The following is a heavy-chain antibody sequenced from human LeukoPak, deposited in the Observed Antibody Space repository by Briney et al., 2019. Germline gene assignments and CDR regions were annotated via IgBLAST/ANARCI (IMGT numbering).Heavy chain of an antibody. V-gene: IGHV4-59*12. CDR2: IYYTGRT. J-gene: IGHJ4*02. CDR1: GASINSSY. D-gene: IGHD4-17*01. CDR3: ASSHDYGDYEYYFDY. Sequence: SETLSLTCTVSGASINSSYWSWIRQPPGKGLEWIGYIYYTGRTNYNPSLKSRVTMSLDTSKNQFSLKLSSVTAADTAVYYCASSHDYGDYEYYFDYWGQGTLVTVSS.